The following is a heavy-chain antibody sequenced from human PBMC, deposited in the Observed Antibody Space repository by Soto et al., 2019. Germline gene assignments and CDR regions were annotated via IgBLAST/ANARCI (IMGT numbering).Heavy chain of an antibody. D-gene: IGHD4-17*01. CDR2: FDPEDGET. CDR1: GYTLTELS. V-gene: IGHV1-24*01. J-gene: IGHJ3*02. CDR3: ATDKIRPVRTGERPGPVVSDAFDI. Sequence: ASVKVSCKVSGYTLTELSMHWVRQAPGKGLEWMGGFDPEDGETIYAQKFQGRVTMTEDTSTDTAYMELSSLRSEDTAVYYCATDKIRPVRTGERPGPVVSDAFDIWGQGPMVTVSS.